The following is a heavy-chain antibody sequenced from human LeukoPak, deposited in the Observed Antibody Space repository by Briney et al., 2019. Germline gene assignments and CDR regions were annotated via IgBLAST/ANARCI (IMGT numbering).Heavy chain of an antibody. D-gene: IGHD3-10*01. CDR3: TTRRGNYYGSGSTTLVDC. J-gene: IGHJ4*02. CDR1: GFTFSNAW. Sequence: TGGFLRLSCAASGFTFSNAWMSWVRQAPGKGLEWVGRIKSKTDGGTTDYAAPVKGRFTISRDDSKNTLYLQMNSLKTEDTAVYYCTTRRGNYYGSGSTTLVDCWGQGTLVTVSS. CDR2: IKSKTDGGTT. V-gene: IGHV3-15*01.